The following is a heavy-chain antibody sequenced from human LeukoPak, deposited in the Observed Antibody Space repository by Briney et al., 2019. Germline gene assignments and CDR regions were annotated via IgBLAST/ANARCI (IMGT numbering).Heavy chain of an antibody. Sequence: GGSLRLSCAASGFTFDDYGLHWVRQVPGKGLEWVSGINYQSARFDAGSVKGRFTISRDNAKNLLYLLMDSLRPEDSALYYCVKDAGIAARPWYFDSWGQGTQVIVSS. CDR2: INYQSARF. CDR1: GFTFDDYG. CDR3: VKDAGIAARPWYFDS. V-gene: IGHV3-9*01. D-gene: IGHD6-6*01. J-gene: IGHJ4*02.